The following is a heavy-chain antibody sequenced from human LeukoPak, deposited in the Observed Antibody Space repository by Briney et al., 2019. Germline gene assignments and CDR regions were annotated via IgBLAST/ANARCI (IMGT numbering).Heavy chain of an antibody. D-gene: IGHD6-19*01. Sequence: PGGSLRLSCAASGFTFSCCGMHWVRQAQGKGLEWVAFIRYDGGLDYYADSVKGRFTISRDNSKNPVYLQMNSLRAEDTAVYYCVKKAVSSAWSGGWFDPWGQGTLVTVSS. V-gene: IGHV3-30*02. J-gene: IGHJ5*02. CDR2: IRYDGGLD. CDR3: VKKAVSSAWSGGWFDP. CDR1: GFTFSCCG.